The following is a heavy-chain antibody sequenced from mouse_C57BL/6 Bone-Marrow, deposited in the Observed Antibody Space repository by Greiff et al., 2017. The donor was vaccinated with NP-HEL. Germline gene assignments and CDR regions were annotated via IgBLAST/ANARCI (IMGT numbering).Heavy chain of an antibody. J-gene: IGHJ4*01. Sequence: EVQVVESGGGLVKPGGSLKLSCAASGFTFSSYAMSWVRQTPEKRLEWVATISDGGSYTYYPDNVKGRFTISRDNAKNNLYLQMSHLKSEDTAMYYCARVLYYEYAMDYWGQGTSVTVSS. CDR2: ISDGGSYT. V-gene: IGHV5-4*01. D-gene: IGHD1-1*01. CDR1: GFTFSSYA. CDR3: ARVLYYEYAMDY.